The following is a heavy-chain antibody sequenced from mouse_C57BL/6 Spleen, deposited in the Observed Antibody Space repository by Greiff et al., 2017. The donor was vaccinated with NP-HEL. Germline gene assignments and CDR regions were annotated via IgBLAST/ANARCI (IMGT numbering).Heavy chain of an antibody. D-gene: IGHD3-2*02. V-gene: IGHV1-15*01. CDR3: TRDLRPPYYYAMDY. Sequence: QVQLQQSGAELVRPGASVTLSCKASGYTFTDYEMHWVKQTPVHGLEWIGAIDPETGGTAYNQKFKGKAILTADKSSSTAYMELRSLTSEDSAVYYCTRDLRPPYYYAMDYWGQGTSVTVSS. J-gene: IGHJ4*01. CDR2: IDPETGGT. CDR1: GYTFTDYE.